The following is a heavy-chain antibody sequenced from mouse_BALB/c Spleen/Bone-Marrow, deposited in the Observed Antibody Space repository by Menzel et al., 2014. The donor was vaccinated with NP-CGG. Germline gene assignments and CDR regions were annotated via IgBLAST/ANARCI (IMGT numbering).Heavy chain of an antibody. Sequence: QVQLQQSGAELVKPGASVKLSCKASGYTFTSYWMNWVKQRPGRGLEWIGRIDPSDSETHYNQKFKDKATLTVDKSSSTAXXXXXXXTSEDSAVYYGARALGDGYDYAMDYWGQGTSVTVSS. J-gene: IGHJ4*01. CDR2: IDPSDSET. V-gene: IGHV1-69*02. D-gene: IGHD2-2*01. CDR1: GYTFTSYW. CDR3: ARALGDGYDYAMDY.